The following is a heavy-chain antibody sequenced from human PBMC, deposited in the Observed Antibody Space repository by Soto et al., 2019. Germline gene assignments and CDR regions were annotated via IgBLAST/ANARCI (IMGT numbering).Heavy chain of an antibody. J-gene: IGHJ3*01. CDR1: GFDFSSDV. Sequence: VSLRLSCAASGFDFSSDVMNWVRQAPGKGLEWVASIFGSGRTTYYADSVKGRFNISRDNSKNTLYLQLNSLRVEDTALYYCAKSQSGSFFAAFDLWGQGTMVTVSS. D-gene: IGHD1-26*01. CDR3: AKSQSGSFFAAFDL. V-gene: IGHV3-23*01. CDR2: IFGSGRTT.